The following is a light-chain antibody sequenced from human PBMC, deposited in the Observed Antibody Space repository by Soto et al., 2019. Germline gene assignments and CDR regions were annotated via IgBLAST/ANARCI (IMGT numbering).Light chain of an antibody. CDR3: QQYDTYPWT. CDR2: ATS. J-gene: IGKJ1*01. CDR1: QEISGW. Sequence: DIQMTQSPSSLSASVGDRVTISCRASQEISGWLAWYQQKPGKAPQSLIFATSRLQSGVPSRFSGSGSGTEFTLTINSLQPDDFATYFCQQYDTYPWTFGQGTKVEVK. V-gene: IGKV1D-16*01.